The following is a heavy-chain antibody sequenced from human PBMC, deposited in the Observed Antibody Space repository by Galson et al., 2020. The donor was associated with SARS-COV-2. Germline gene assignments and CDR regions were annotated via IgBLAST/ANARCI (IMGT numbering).Heavy chain of an antibody. CDR3: AREGRGTGYYYYGMDV. CDR1: GGSISSYY. CDR2: IYYSGST. D-gene: IGHD3-16*01. V-gene: IGHV4-59*13. Sequence: SLTCTVSGGSISSYYWSWIRQPPGKGLEWIGYIYYSGSTNYNPSLKSRVTISVDTSKNQFSLKLSSVTAADTAVYYCAREGRGTGYYYYGMDVWGQGTTVTVSS. J-gene: IGHJ6*02.